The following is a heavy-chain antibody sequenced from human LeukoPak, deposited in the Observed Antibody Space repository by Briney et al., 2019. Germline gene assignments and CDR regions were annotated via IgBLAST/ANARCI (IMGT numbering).Heavy chain of an antibody. J-gene: IGHJ4*02. CDR1: DSSFRSHD. CDR2: IAGDGAS. CDR3: AKGPNFGSWRAVDY. Sequence: GGSLRLSCAASDSSFRSHDMSWVRQTLEKGLEWVSSIAGDGASLYADSVRGRFTISRDKSQNILYLQMNSLRADDTAIYYCAKGPNFGSWRAVDYWGQGSLVTVSS. V-gene: IGHV3-23*01. D-gene: IGHD3-10*01.